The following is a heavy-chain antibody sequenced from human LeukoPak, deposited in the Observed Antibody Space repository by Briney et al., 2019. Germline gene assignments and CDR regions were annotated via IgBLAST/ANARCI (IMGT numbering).Heavy chain of an antibody. J-gene: IGHJ6*03. CDR2: ISSSGSTI. Sequence: LSLTCAVYGGSFSGYYWSWIRQAPGKGLEWVSYISSSGSTIYYADSVKGRFTISRDNAKNSLYLQMNSLRAEDTAVYYCARGHSNYDYYYYYMDVWGKGTTVTVSS. V-gene: IGHV3-11*04. CDR1: GGSFSGYY. D-gene: IGHD4-11*01. CDR3: ARGHSNYDYYYYYMDV.